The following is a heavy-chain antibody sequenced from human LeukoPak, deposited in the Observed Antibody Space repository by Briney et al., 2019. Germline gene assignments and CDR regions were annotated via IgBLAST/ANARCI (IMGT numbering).Heavy chain of an antibody. CDR2: MPPDESYQ. V-gene: IGHV3-30*10. CDR3: VRGLHGRSWYGAH. J-gene: IGHJ4*02. D-gene: IGHD6-13*01. Sequence: PGGSLRLSCAASGFTFSDYTMQWVRQAPGKGLEWVALMPPDESYQHYTDSLKGRFTISRDNLKNTMYLQMNSLRLEDTAVYFCVRGLHGRSWYGAHWGQGTLLSVSS. CDR1: GFTFSDYT.